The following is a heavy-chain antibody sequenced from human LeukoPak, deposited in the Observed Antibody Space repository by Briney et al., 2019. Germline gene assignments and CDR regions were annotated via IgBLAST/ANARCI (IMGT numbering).Heavy chain of an antibody. J-gene: IGHJ4*02. CDR1: GFTFDDYA. D-gene: IGHD3-10*01. CDR2: ISWNSGSI. CDR3: AKDIKYYGSGSYPVFDY. Sequence: PGRSLRLSCAASGFTFDDYAMHWVRQAPGKGLEWVSGISWNSGSIGYADSVKGRFTISRDNAKNSLYLQMNSLRAEDTALYYCAKDIKYYGSGSYPVFDYWGQGTLVTVSS. V-gene: IGHV3-9*01.